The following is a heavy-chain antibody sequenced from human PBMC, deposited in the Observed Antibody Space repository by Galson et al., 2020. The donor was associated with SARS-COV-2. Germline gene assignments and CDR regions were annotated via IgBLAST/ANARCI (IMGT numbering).Heavy chain of an antibody. CDR2: IWYDGSNK. Sequence: GGSLRLSCAASGFTFSSYGMHWVRQAPGKGLEWVAVIWYDGSNKYYADSVKGRFTISRDNSKNTLYLQMNSLRAEDTAVYYCARDVGGWYFVDYWGQGTLVTVSS. V-gene: IGHV3-33*01. D-gene: IGHD6-19*01. CDR1: GFTFSSYG. J-gene: IGHJ4*02. CDR3: ARDVGGWYFVDY.